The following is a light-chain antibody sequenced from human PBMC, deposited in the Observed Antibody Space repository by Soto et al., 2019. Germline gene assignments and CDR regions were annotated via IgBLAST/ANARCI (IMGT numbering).Light chain of an antibody. CDR3: GTWDSSLSAVV. V-gene: IGLV1-51*01. CDR2: DNN. Sequence: QSVLTQPHSVSAAPGQTVTISCSGSSSSIENNYVSWYQQLPGTAPKLLIYDNNKRPSGIPDRFSGSKSGTSATLGITGLQTGDEADYYCGTWDSSLSAVVFGGGTKVTVL. J-gene: IGLJ2*01. CDR1: SSSIENNY.